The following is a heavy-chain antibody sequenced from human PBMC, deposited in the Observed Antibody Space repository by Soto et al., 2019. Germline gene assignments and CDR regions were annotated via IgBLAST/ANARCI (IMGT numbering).Heavy chain of an antibody. Sequence: KPSETLSLTCAVSGYSINSDYYWGWIRQPPGKGLEWIGSVDHSGRTYYSPSLRSRLTIFIDTSKKQFSLRLTSVTAADTAMYFCAKKGYYPSGKINLFDSWGQGTLVTVYS. CDR3: AKKGYYPSGKINLFDS. CDR1: GYSINSDYY. J-gene: IGHJ4*02. D-gene: IGHD3-10*01. V-gene: IGHV4-38-2*01. CDR2: VDHSGRT.